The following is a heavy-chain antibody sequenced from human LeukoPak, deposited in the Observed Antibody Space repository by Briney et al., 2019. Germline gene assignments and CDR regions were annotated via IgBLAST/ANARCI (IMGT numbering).Heavy chain of an antibody. CDR1: GYTLTELS. D-gene: IGHD3-3*01. J-gene: IGHJ4*02. CDR2: FDPEDGET. CDR3: ATDRGYDFWSGYPLVY. Sequence: GASVKVSCKVSGYTLTELSKHWVRQAPGKGLEWMGGFDPEDGETIYAQKFQGRVTMTEDTSTDTAYMELSSLRSEDTAVYYCATDRGYDFWSGYPLVYWGQGTLVTVSS. V-gene: IGHV1-24*01.